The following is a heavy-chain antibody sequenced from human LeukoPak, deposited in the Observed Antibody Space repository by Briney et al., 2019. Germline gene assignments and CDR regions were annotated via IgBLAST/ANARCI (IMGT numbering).Heavy chain of an antibody. D-gene: IGHD1-14*01. CDR1: GGSISSYY. CDR3: ARAQGGNRDYYYYYMDV. Sequence: SETLSLTCTVSGGSISSYYWSWIRQPPGKGLEWIGYIYYSGSTNYNPSLKSRVTISVDTSKNQFSLKLSSVTAADTAVYYRARAQGGNRDYYYYYMDVWGKGTTVTVSS. V-gene: IGHV4-59*01. CDR2: IYYSGST. J-gene: IGHJ6*03.